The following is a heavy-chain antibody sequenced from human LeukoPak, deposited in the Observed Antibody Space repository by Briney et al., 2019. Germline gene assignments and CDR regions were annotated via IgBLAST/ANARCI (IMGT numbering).Heavy chain of an antibody. Sequence: PGGSLRLSCAASGFTFSNYAMSWVRQAPGKGLEWVSSISSSGGSTYYADSVKGRFTISRDNSKNTLFLQVNSLRAEDTAVYYCAKDRLRSYFDHWGQGTLVTVSS. CDR3: AKDRLRSYFDH. V-gene: IGHV3-23*01. J-gene: IGHJ4*02. D-gene: IGHD4-17*01. CDR2: ISSSGGST. CDR1: GFTFSNYA.